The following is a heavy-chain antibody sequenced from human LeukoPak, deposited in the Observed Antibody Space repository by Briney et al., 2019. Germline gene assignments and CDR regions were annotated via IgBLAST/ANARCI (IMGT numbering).Heavy chain of an antibody. D-gene: IGHD4-4*01. CDR2: INHSGST. CDR3: ACRDGYNNLTFDY. Sequence: SETLSLTCAVYGGSFSGYYWSWIRQPPGKGLKWIGEINHSGSTNYNPSLKSRVTISVDTSKNQFSLKLSSVTAADTAVYYCACRDGYNNLTFDYWGQGTLVTVSS. V-gene: IGHV4-34*01. J-gene: IGHJ4*02. CDR1: GGSFSGYY.